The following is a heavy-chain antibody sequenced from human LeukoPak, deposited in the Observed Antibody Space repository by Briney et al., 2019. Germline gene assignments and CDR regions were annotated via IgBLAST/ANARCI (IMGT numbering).Heavy chain of an antibody. Sequence: SQTLSLTCTVSGGPISSGRYYWSPIRQPAGKGREWIGRIYTSGSTNYNPSLKSRVTISVDTSKNQFSLKLSSVTAADTAVYYCARVSSSWYWFDPWGQGTLVTVSS. CDR2: IYTSGST. D-gene: IGHD6-13*01. CDR1: GGPISSGRYY. V-gene: IGHV4-61*02. CDR3: ARVSSSWYWFDP. J-gene: IGHJ5*02.